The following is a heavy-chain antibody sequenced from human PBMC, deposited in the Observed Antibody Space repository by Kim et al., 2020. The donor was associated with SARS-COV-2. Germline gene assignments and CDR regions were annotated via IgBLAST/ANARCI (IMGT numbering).Heavy chain of an antibody. J-gene: IGHJ6*02. Sequence: GGSLRLSCAASGFTFSDYYMSWIRQAPGKGLEWVSYISSSSSYTNYADSVKGRFTISRDNAKNSLYLQMNSLRAEDTAVYYCARDRAVRGVIIRGGYYYYGMDVWGQGTTVTVSS. D-gene: IGHD3-10*01. CDR3: ARDRAVRGVIIRGGYYYYGMDV. CDR1: GFTFSDYY. CDR2: ISSSSSYT. V-gene: IGHV3-11*06.